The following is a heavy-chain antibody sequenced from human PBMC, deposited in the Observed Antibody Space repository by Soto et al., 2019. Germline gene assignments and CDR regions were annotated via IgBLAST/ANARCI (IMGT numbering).Heavy chain of an antibody. D-gene: IGHD2-21*02. CDR1: GCTFSSYA. CDR3: ARGHTVVTASLGYFQH. J-gene: IGHJ1*01. CDR2: IIPIFGTA. V-gene: IGHV1-69*13. Sequence: SVKVSCKASGCTFSSYAISWVRQAPGQGLEWMGGIIPIFGTANYAQKFQGRVTITADESTSTAYMELSSLRSEDTAVYYCARGHTVVTASLGYFQHWGQGTLVTVFS.